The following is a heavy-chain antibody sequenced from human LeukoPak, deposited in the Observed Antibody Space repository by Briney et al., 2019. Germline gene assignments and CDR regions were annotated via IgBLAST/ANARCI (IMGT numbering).Heavy chain of an antibody. J-gene: IGHJ4*02. CDR3: ARVRTGYDILTGYYDDY. V-gene: IGHV3-7*01. CDR2: IKQDGSEK. D-gene: IGHD3-9*01. CDR1: GFTFSSYW. Sequence: GGSLRLSCAASGFTFSSYWMSWVRQAPGKGLEWVANIKQDGSEKYYVDSVKGRFTISRDNAKNSLYLQMNSLRAEDTAVYYCARVRTGYDILTGYYDDYWGQGTLVTVSS.